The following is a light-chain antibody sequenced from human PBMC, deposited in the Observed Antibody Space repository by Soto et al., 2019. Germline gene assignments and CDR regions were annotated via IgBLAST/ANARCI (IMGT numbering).Light chain of an antibody. J-gene: IGLJ3*02. CDR3: ATWEDTLYGPV. V-gene: IGLV1-44*01. Sequence: QPVLTQPPSASGTPGQSVTISCSGSRSNIGSNPVQWYQQLSGAAPKLLIYNNNQRPSGVPDRFSGSKSGTSASLAISGLQSEDEADYHCATWEDTLYGPVFGGGTKLTVL. CDR2: NNN. CDR1: RSNIGSNP.